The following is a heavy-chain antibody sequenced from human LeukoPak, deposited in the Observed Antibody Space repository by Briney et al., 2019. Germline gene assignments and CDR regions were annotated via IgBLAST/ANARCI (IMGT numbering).Heavy chain of an antibody. CDR2: IIPIFGTA. CDR3: ADSAKIGYCSSTSCYGAFDI. J-gene: IGHJ3*02. D-gene: IGHD2-2*01. Sequence: SVKVSCKASGGTFSSYVISWVRQAPGQGLEWMGGIIPIFGTANYAQKFQGRVTITADESTSTAYMELSSLRSEDTAVYYCADSAKIGYCSSTSCYGAFDIWGQGTMVTVSS. CDR1: GGTFSSYV. V-gene: IGHV1-69*13.